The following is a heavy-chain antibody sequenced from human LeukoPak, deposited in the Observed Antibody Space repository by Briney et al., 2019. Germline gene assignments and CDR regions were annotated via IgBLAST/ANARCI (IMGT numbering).Heavy chain of an antibody. CDR3: ARALVAGLDH. J-gene: IGHJ4*02. V-gene: IGHV3-23*01. CDR1: GFTFSSYA. Sequence: QPGGSLRLSCAASGFTFSSYAMSWVRQAPGKGLEWVSAISGSGGSTYYADSVKGRFTISRDNAKNSLYLEMNSLRDEDTAIYYCARALVAGLDHWGQGTLVTVSS. D-gene: IGHD6-19*01. CDR2: ISGSGGST.